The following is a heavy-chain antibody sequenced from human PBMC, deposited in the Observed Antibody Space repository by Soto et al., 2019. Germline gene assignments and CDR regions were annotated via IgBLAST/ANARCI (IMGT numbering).Heavy chain of an antibody. CDR1: GFSLSTSGMG. CDR2: IYWDDDK. J-gene: IGHJ4*02. D-gene: IGHD6-13*01. CDR3: AHYSSPSSFDY. V-gene: IGHV2-5*02. Sequence: QITLKESGPTLVKPTQTFTLACTFSGFSLSTSGMGVGWIRQPPGKALEWLALIYWDDDKRYSPSLKSRLTNTKDTSKNQVVLTLTNMDPVDTATYYCAHYSSPSSFDYWGQGTLVTVSS.